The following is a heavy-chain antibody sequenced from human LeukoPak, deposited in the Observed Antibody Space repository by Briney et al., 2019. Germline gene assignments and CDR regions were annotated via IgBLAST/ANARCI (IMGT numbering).Heavy chain of an antibody. Sequence: SVTLSLTCTVSGYSISSGYYWGWIRQPPGKGLEWIGSIYHSGSTYYNPSLKSRVTISVDTSKNQFSLKLNSVTAADSAVYYCGRPAPAVAGWGRALDIWGHGTMVTVAS. CDR2: IYHSGST. D-gene: IGHD6-19*01. J-gene: IGHJ3*02. CDR1: GYSISSGYY. V-gene: IGHV4-38-2*02. CDR3: GRPAPAVAGWGRALDI.